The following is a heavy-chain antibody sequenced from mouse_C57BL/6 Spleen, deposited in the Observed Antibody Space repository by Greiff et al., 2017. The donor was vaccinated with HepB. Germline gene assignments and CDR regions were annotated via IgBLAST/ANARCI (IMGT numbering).Heavy chain of an antibody. Sequence: EVQVVESEGGLVQPGSSMKLSCTASGFTFSDYYMAWVRQVPEKGLEWVANINYDGSSTYYLDSLKSRFIISRDNAKNILYLQMSSLKSEDTATYYCARDGLYYGSSYRYFDVWGTGTTVTVSS. J-gene: IGHJ1*03. CDR1: GFTFSDYY. V-gene: IGHV5-16*01. CDR2: INYDGSST. CDR3: ARDGLYYGSSYRYFDV. D-gene: IGHD1-1*01.